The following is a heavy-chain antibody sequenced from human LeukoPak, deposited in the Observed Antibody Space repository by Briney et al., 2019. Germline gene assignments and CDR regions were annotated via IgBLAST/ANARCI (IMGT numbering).Heavy chain of an antibody. D-gene: IGHD7-27*01. V-gene: IGHV3-23*01. CDR2: ISASGGTT. J-gene: IGHJ4*02. CDR1: GFTFSSYA. CDR3: ANSASQTGGQIPFDY. Sequence: PGGAVRLSCAASGFTFSSYAMRWVRQAPGKGLEWVSVISASGGTTYYADSVKGRFTVSRDNSKNTLYLQMNSLRAEDTAVYYCANSASQTGGQIPFDYWGQGTLVTVSS.